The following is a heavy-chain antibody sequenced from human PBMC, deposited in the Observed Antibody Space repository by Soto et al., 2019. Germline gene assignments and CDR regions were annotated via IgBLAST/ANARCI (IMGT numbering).Heavy chain of an antibody. CDR1: GFSLSTSGVS. D-gene: IGHD1-1*01. V-gene: IGHV2-5*02. J-gene: IGHJ3*02. CDR2: LYWDGDT. CDR3: AHSNALGTYTRAFDM. Sequence: QITLKESGPTLVKPTQTLTLTCTFSGFSLSTSGVSVGWIRQPPGKALEWLALLYWDGDTRYSPSLKSRLTITKDTSKNQVVLTLTNMDPVDTATYYCAHSNALGTYTRAFDMWGQGTMVTVSS.